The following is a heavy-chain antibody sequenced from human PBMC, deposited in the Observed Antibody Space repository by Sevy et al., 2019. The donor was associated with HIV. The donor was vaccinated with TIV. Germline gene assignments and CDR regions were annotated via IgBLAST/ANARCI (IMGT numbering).Heavy chain of an antibody. CDR3: ARGGFSSGWLDAFDI. CDR1: GFTFSDHY. D-gene: IGHD6-19*01. Sequence: GGSLRRSCAASGFTFSDHYMDWVRQAPGKGLEWVGRTRNKANSYTTEYAASVKGRFTISRDDSKNSLYLQMNSLKTEDTAVYYCARGGFSSGWLDAFDIWGQGTMVTVSS. J-gene: IGHJ3*02. V-gene: IGHV3-72*01. CDR2: TRNKANSYTT.